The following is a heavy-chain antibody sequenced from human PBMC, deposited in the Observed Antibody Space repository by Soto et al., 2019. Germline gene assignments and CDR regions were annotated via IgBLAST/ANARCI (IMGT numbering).Heavy chain of an antibody. V-gene: IGHV3-30-3*01. CDR2: ISYDGSNK. Sequence: PGGSLRLSCAASGFTFSSYAMHWVRQAPGKGLEWVAVISYDGSNKYYADSVKGRFTISRDNPKNTLYLQMNSLRAEDTAVYYCARGRLVPTLVLDYWGQGTLVTVSS. J-gene: IGHJ4*02. D-gene: IGHD6-19*01. CDR3: ARGRLVPTLVLDY. CDR1: GFTFSSYA.